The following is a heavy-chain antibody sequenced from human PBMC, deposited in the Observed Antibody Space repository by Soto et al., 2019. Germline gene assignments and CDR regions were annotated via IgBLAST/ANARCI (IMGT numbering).Heavy chain of an antibody. CDR3: ARGDYGDYSRYFQH. Sequence: SETLSLTCAVYGGSFSGYYWSWIRQPPGKGLEWIGEINHSGSTNYNPSLKSRVTISVDTSKNQFSLKLSSVTAADTAVYYCARGDYGDYSRYFQHWGQGTLVTVSS. CDR1: GGSFSGYY. CDR2: INHSGST. V-gene: IGHV4-34*01. J-gene: IGHJ1*01. D-gene: IGHD4-17*01.